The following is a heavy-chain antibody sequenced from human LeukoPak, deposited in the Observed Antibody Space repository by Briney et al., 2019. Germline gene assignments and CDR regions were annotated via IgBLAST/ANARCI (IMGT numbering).Heavy chain of an antibody. J-gene: IGHJ4*02. CDR1: GGSFSGYY. D-gene: IGHD3-22*01. CDR3: ARVRPDYYDSSGSPYYFDY. Sequence: SETLSLTCAVYGGSFSGYYWSWIRQPPGKGLEWIGEINHSGSTNYNPSLKSRVTISVDTSKNQFSLKLSSVTAADTAVYYCARVRPDYYDSSGSPYYFDYWGQGTLVTVSS. CDR2: INHSGST. V-gene: IGHV4-34*01.